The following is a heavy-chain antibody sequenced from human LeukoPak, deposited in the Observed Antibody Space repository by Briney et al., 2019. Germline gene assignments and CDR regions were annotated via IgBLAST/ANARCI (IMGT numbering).Heavy chain of an antibody. CDR2: IYYSGST. Sequence: SSETLSLTCTVSGGSISSYYWSWVRQPPGKGLEWIGYIYYSGSTNYNPSLKSRDTISVDTSKNQFSLKLSSVTAADTAVYYCARSGYQLLSGPFDYWGQGTLVTVSS. V-gene: IGHV4-59*01. CDR3: ARSGYQLLSGPFDY. J-gene: IGHJ4*02. D-gene: IGHD2-2*01. CDR1: GGSISSYY.